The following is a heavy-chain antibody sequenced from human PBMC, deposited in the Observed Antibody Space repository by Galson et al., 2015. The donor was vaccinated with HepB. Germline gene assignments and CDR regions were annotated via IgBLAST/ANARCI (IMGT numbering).Heavy chain of an antibody. V-gene: IGHV6-1*01. J-gene: IGHJ5*02. CDR3: ARDPKLYYYDSSGYYYEGAWWFDP. CDR1: GDSVSSNSAA. Sequence: CAISGDSVSSNSAAWNWIRQSPSRGLEWLGRTYYRSKWYNDYAVSVKSRITINPDTSKNQFSLQLNSVTPEDTAVYYCARDPKLYYYDSSGYYYEGAWWFDPWGQGTLVTVSS. D-gene: IGHD3-22*01. CDR2: TYYRSKWYN.